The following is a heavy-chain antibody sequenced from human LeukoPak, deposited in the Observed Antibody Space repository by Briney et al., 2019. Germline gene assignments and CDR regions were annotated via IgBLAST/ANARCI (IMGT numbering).Heavy chain of an antibody. V-gene: IGHV3-48*03. CDR1: GFTFSSYE. CDR2: ISSSGSTI. CDR3: ARGSSYYDSSGYYSEDY. D-gene: IGHD3-22*01. J-gene: IGHJ4*02. Sequence: PGGSLRLSCAASGFTFSSYEMNWVRQAPGKGLERVSYISSSGSTIYYADSVKGRFTISRDNAKSSLYLQMNSLRAEDTAVYYCARGSSYYDSSGYYSEDYWGQGTLVTVSS.